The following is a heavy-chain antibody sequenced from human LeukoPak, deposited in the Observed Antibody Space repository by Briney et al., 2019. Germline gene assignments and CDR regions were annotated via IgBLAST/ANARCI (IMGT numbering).Heavy chain of an antibody. CDR1: GFTFSSYS. CDR3: ASSRSVAGMDY. Sequence: PGGSLRLSCAASGFTFSSYSVNWVRQAPGKGWGGVSSISSSSSYIYYADSVKGRFTISRDNAKNSLYLQMNSLRAEDTAVYYCASSRSVAGMDYWGQGTLVTVSS. D-gene: IGHD6-19*01. J-gene: IGHJ4*02. V-gene: IGHV3-21*01. CDR2: ISSSSSYI.